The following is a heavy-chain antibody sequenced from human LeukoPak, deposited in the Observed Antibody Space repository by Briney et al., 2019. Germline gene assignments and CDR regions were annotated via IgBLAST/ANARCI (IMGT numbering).Heavy chain of an antibody. D-gene: IGHD1-26*01. J-gene: IGHJ4*02. CDR2: INPNSGGT. Sequence: VASVKVSCKASGYTFTGYYMHWVRPAPGQGLEWMGWINPNSGGTNYAQKFQGRVTMTRDTSISTAYMELSRLRSDDTAVYYCARDLRRVGATHRHFDYWGQGTLVTVSS. V-gene: IGHV1-2*02. CDR3: ARDLRRVGATHRHFDY. CDR1: GYTFTGYY.